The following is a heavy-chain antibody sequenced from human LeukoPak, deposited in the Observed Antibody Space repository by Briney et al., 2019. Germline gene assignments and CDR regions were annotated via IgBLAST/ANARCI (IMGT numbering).Heavy chain of an antibody. Sequence: GGSLRLSCAASGFTFSNYAMSWVRQAPGKGLEWVSAISGSGGSTYYADSVKGRFTISRDNSKNTPYLQMNGLRAEDTAVYYCAKDFGYEWDIVVVVAATPGALDYWGQGTLVTVSS. J-gene: IGHJ4*02. CDR3: AKDFGYEWDIVVVVAATPGALDY. CDR2: ISGSGGST. CDR1: GFTFSNYA. D-gene: IGHD2-15*01. V-gene: IGHV3-23*01.